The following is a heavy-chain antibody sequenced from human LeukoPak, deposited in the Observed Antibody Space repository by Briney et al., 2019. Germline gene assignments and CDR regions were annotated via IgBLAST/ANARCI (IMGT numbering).Heavy chain of an antibody. Sequence: SETLSLTCTVSGGSVSSYSWNWLRQPPGKGLEWIGNISDSGSGSTKYNRSLESRVTMSVETSKNQFSLKLSSVTAADTAVYYCAGWNGGRNHFDSWGQGILVSVSS. D-gene: IGHD1-14*01. CDR1: GGSVSSYS. CDR3: AGWNGGRNHFDS. CDR2: ISDSGSGST. V-gene: IGHV4-59*02. J-gene: IGHJ4*02.